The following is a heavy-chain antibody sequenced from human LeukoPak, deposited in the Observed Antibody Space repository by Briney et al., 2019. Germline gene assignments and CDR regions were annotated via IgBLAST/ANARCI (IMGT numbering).Heavy chain of an antibody. CDR1: GFTFDDYA. Sequence: GGSLRLSCAASGFTFDDYAMHWVRQAPGKGLEWVSLISEDGGDTSYADSVKGRFTISRDNSKSSLYLQMNSLTTEDTALYYCTKAIGGSGYYGVDYWGQGTLVTVSS. CDR3: TKAIGGSGYYGVDY. J-gene: IGHJ4*02. V-gene: IGHV3-43*02. CDR2: ISEDGGDT. D-gene: IGHD3-3*01.